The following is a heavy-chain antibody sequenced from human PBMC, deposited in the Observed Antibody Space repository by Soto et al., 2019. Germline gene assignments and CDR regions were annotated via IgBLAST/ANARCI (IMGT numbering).Heavy chain of an antibody. CDR1: GFTFSSYS. J-gene: IGHJ3*02. V-gene: IGHV3-48*02. D-gene: IGHD7-27*01. Sequence: GGSLKLSCAASGFTFSSYSMNWVRQAPGKGLEWVSYISSSSSTIYYADSVKGRFTISRDNAKNALYLQMNSLRDEDTAVYYCARGKLGQYAFDIWGQGTMVTVSS. CDR2: ISSSSSTI. CDR3: ARGKLGQYAFDI.